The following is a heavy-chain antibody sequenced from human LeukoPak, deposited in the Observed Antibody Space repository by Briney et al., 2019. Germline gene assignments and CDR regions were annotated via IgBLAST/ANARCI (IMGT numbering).Heavy chain of an antibody. CDR3: AREYYDFWSGEDYYYYMDV. V-gene: IGHV1-18*01. J-gene: IGHJ6*03. D-gene: IGHD3-3*01. Sequence: GASVKVSCKASGYSLTNYGISWVRQAPGQGLEWMGWISGYNGNTNYAQNLQGRVTMTTDTSTSTAYMELRSLRSDDTAVYYCAREYYDFWSGEDYYYYMDVWGKGTTVTVSS. CDR1: GYSLTNYG. CDR2: ISGYNGNT.